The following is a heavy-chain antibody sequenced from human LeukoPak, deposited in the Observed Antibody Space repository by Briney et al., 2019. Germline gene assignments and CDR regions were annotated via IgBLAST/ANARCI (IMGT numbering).Heavy chain of an antibody. D-gene: IGHD3-9*01. J-gene: IGHJ3*02. Sequence: GGSLRLSCAASGFTFSSYWMSWVRQAPGKGLEWVANIKQDGSEKYYVDSVKGRFTTSRDNAKNSLYLQMNSLRAEDTAVYYCARLILPQPTYYDILTGYYRAPDAFDIWGQGTMVTVSS. CDR3: ARLILPQPTYYDILTGYYRAPDAFDI. CDR1: GFTFSSYW. CDR2: IKQDGSEK. V-gene: IGHV3-7*01.